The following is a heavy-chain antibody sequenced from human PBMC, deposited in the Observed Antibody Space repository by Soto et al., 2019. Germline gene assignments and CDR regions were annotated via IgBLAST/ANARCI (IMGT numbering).Heavy chain of an antibody. D-gene: IGHD3-22*01. CDR2: IIPVFGTP. Sequence: QVQLVQSGAEVKKPGSSVKVSCTASGGSLSNFGISWVRQAPGQGLEWMGAIIPVFGTPNYAQKFQDRVTINADESTTTVYMEVRSLTSEDTAVYYCARGDANKIVGTTYYAMDVWGQGTTVTVSS. J-gene: IGHJ6*02. CDR1: GGSLSNFG. V-gene: IGHV1-69*12. CDR3: ARGDANKIVGTTYYAMDV.